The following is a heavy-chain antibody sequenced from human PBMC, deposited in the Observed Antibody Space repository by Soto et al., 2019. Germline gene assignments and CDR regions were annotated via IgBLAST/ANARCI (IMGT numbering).Heavy chain of an antibody. CDR2: ISYSGNT. CDR1: VVSISNFY. V-gene: IGHV4-59*01. Sequence: SETLYLTFTGSVVSISNFYWSCIRHPPGKGLEWIGYISYSGNTNYNPSLKSRVSISVDTSKNQLSLNLTSVTAADTAVYYCVSAPMVLSRSDFHSGGRGTPANVS. CDR3: VSAPMVLSRSDFHS. J-gene: IGHJ4*02. D-gene: IGHD2-8*01.